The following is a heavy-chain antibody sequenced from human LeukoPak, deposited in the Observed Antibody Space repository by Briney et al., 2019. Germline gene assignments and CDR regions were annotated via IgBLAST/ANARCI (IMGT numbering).Heavy chain of an antibody. CDR1: GFTLSSYG. CDR3: ARDGAYYYGSGRPIDY. Sequence: RRSLRLSCAPSGFTLSSYGMHWVRQAPRRGLEWVSMIWPDGTNEYYADSVKGRFTVYRDNSRNTLYRQMNSLRVEDTAVYYCARDGAYYYGSGRPIDYWGQGTLVTVSS. D-gene: IGHD3-10*01. V-gene: IGHV3-33*01. J-gene: IGHJ4*02. CDR2: IWPDGTNE.